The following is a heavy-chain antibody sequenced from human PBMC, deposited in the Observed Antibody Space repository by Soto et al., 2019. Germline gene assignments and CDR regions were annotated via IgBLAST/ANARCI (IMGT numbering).Heavy chain of an antibody. CDR1: GFTFSSYG. CDR2: ISYDGSNK. CDR3: AKDGVTTKDYYYCYGKAV. D-gene: IGHD4-4*01. J-gene: IGHJ6*02. Sequence: GGSLRLSCAASGFTFSSYGMHWVRQAPGKGLEWVAVISYDGSNKYYADSVKGRFTISRDNSKNTLYLQMNSLRAEDTAVYYCAKDGVTTKDYYYCYGKAVWGQGTTDTVSS. V-gene: IGHV3-30*18.